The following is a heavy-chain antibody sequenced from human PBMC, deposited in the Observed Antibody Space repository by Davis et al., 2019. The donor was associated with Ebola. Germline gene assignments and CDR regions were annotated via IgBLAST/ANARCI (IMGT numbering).Heavy chain of an antibody. J-gene: IGHJ4*02. CDR2: INWNSNDI. CDR1: GFTFDGYA. CDR3: VKVRGPAYFDY. V-gene: IGHV3-9*01. Sequence: GGSLRLSCTASGFTFDGYAMHWVRQAPGKGLEWVSGINWNSNDIGYVDSVKGRFTISRDNSKNTLYLQMSSLRAEDTAVYYCVKVRGPAYFDYWGQGTLVTVSS. D-gene: IGHD6-25*01.